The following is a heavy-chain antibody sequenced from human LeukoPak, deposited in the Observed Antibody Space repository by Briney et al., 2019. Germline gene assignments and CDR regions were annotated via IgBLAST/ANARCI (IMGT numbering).Heavy chain of an antibody. CDR1: GFTFSSYS. Sequence: GGSLRLSCTASGFTFSSYSMNWVRQAPGKGLEWVANIKKDGSEKYYVDSVKGRFTISRDNAKNSLFLQMNSLRAEDTAVYFCARDVSDENGSSSRIHLDSWGQGTLVSVSS. J-gene: IGHJ4*02. CDR3: ARDVSDENGSSSRIHLDS. D-gene: IGHD6-6*01. V-gene: IGHV3-7*01. CDR2: IKKDGSEK.